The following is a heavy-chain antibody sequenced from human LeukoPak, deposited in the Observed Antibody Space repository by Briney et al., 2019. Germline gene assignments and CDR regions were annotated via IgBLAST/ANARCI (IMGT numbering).Heavy chain of an antibody. CDR1: GFTFSSYG. Sequence: GGSLRLSCAASGFTFSSYGMHWVRQAPGKGLEWVANIKQDGSEKNYVGSVKGRFTIARDNAKNSLYLQMNSLRAEDTAVYYCARSSITMVRGVIKSTTSWYHYYNMDVWGKGTTVTVSS. CDR2: IKQDGSEK. D-gene: IGHD3-10*01. J-gene: IGHJ6*03. V-gene: IGHV3-7*01. CDR3: ARSSITMVRGVIKSTTSWYHYYNMDV.